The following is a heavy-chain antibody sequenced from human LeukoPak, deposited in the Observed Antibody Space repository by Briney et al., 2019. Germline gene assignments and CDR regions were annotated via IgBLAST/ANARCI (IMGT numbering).Heavy chain of an antibody. CDR2: INPNSGGT. V-gene: IGHV1-2*02. J-gene: IGHJ6*02. Sequence: ASVKVSCKASGYTFTGYYMHWVRQAHGQGLEWMGWINPNSGGTNYAQKFQGRVTMTRDTTISTAYMELSRLRSDDTAVYYCAREAPTPYYDILTGYLRYGMDVWGQGTTVTVSS. CDR3: AREAPTPYYDILTGYLRYGMDV. CDR1: GYTFTGYY. D-gene: IGHD3-9*01.